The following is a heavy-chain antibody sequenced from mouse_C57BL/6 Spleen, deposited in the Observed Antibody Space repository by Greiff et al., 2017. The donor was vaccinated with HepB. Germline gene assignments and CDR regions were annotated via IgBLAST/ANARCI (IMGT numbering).Heavy chain of an antibody. D-gene: IGHD1-1*01. J-gene: IGHJ4*01. CDR1: GFNIKNTY. CDR2: IDPANGNT. V-gene: IGHV14-3*01. CDR3: ARTDTTVVGGYYYAMDY. Sequence: DVQLQESVAELVRPGASVKLSCTASGFNIKNTYMHWVKQRPEQGLEWIGRIDPANGNTKYAPKFQGKATITADTSSNTAYLQLSSLTSEDTAIYYCARTDTTVVGGYYYAMDYWGQGTSVTVSS.